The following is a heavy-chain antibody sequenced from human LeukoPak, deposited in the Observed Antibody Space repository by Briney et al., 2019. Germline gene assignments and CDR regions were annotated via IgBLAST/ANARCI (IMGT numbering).Heavy chain of an antibody. CDR3: AKDDGIAVAGTYYYGMDV. V-gene: IGHV3-23*01. Sequence: PGGSLRLSCAASGFTFGSYAMSWVRQAPGKGLEWVSAISGSGGSTYYADSVKGRFTISRDNSKNTLYLQMNSLRAEDTAVYYCAKDDGIAVAGTYYYGMDVWGQGTTVTVSS. CDR2: ISGSGGST. J-gene: IGHJ6*02. CDR1: GFTFGSYA. D-gene: IGHD6-19*01.